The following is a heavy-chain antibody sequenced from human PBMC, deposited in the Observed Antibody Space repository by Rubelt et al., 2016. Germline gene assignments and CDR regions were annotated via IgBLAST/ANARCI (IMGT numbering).Heavy chain of an antibody. V-gene: IGHV1-69*01. Sequence: GGTFSSYAISWVRQAPGQGLEWMGGIIPIFGTANYAQKFQGSVTITADGSTSTAYMELSSLRSEDTAVYYCASARRGDCSSTSCSWDGFDIWGQWTMVTVSS. CDR1: GGTFSSYA. CDR3: ASARRGDCSSTSCSWDGFDI. CDR2: IIPIFGTA. D-gene: IGHD2-2*01. J-gene: IGHJ3*02.